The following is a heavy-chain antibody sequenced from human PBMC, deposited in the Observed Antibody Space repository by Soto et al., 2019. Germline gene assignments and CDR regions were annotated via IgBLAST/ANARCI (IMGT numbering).Heavy chain of an antibody. D-gene: IGHD6-6*01. CDR1: GYTFTSYG. CDR2: ISAYNGNT. J-gene: IGHJ5*02. CDR3: ARGSPIAARGNWFDP. V-gene: IGHV1-18*04. Sequence: GASVKVSWKASGYTFTSYGISWVRQAPGQGLEWMGWISAYNGNTNYAQKLQGRVTMTTDTSTSTAYMELRSLRSDDTAVYYCARGSPIAARGNWFDPWGQGTLVTVSS.